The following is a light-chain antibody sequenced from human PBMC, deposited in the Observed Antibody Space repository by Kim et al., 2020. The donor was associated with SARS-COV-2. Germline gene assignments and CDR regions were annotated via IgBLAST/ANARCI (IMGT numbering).Light chain of an antibody. J-gene: IGKJ1*01. CDR3: QQYNLFSWA. V-gene: IGKV1-5*03. Sequence: ASGGERVTITCRASQSISAGLALYKQKPGKVPKLLIYKASILHSGVPSRFSGSGSGTEFTLTINSLQPDDFATYYCQQYNLFSWAFGQGTKVDIK. CDR1: QSISAG. CDR2: KAS.